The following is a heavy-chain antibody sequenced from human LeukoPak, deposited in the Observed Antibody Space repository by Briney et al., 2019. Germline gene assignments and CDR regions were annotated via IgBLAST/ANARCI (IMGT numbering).Heavy chain of an antibody. D-gene: IGHD5-24*01. CDR3: AKGGGYNSDPFDY. CDR1: GFTFDDYA. V-gene: IGHV3-9*01. Sequence: GRSLRLSCAASGFTFDDYAMHWVRQAPGKGLEWVSGISWNSGSLNYADSVKGRFTISRDNAKNSLYLLMNSLRAEDTALYYCAKGGGYNSDPFDYWGQGTLVTVSS. J-gene: IGHJ4*02. CDR2: ISWNSGSL.